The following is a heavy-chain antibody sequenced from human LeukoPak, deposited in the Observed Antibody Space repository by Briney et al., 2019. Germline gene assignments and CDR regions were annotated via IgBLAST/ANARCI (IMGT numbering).Heavy chain of an antibody. J-gene: IGHJ4*02. V-gene: IGHV3-23*01. CDR3: ANYYYDRSGYKN. CDR1: EFIFRSYA. Sequence: GGSLRLSCVAFEFIFRSYAMSWVRQAPGKGLEWVSGISSSGGRTYYADSVKGHFTISRDNSKNTLYLQMNSLRAEDTAVYYCANYYYDRSGYKNWGQGTLVTVSS. D-gene: IGHD3-22*01. CDR2: ISSSGGRT.